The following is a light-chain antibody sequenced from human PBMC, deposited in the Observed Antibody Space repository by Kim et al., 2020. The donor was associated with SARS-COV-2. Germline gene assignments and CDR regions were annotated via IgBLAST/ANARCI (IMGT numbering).Light chain of an antibody. CDR3: PLYGGSALT. V-gene: IGKV3-20*01. Sequence: PGERATLACRASQSVNSIAWYQQKPGPSPRLLIYAASSRAAGVPDRFSGSGSGTDFTLTISRLEPEDFAVVYCPLYGGSALTFGGGTKVDIK. CDR2: AAS. CDR1: QSVNS. J-gene: IGKJ4*01.